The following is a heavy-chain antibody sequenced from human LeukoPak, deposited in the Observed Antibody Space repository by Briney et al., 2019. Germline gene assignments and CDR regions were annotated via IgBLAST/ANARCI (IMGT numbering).Heavy chain of an antibody. V-gene: IGHV1-18*01. CDR2: ISAYNGNT. CDR3: ARDTAPSSDTALVLYYYYGMDV. J-gene: IGHJ6*02. CDR1: GYTFTSYG. D-gene: IGHD5-18*01. Sequence: ASVKVSCKASGYTFTSYGISWVRQAPGQGLEWMGWISAYNGNTNYAQKLQSRVTMTTDTSTSTAYMELRSLRSDDTAVYYCARDTAPSSDTALVLYYYYGMDVWGQGTTVTVSS.